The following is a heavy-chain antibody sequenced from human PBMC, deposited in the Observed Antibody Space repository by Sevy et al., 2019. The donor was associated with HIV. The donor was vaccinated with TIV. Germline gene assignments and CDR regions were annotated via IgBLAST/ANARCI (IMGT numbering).Heavy chain of an antibody. D-gene: IGHD3-16*01. Sequence: GGSLRLSCVASGFTFRDYGMYWVRQAPGKGLEWVASIYYDGSNKNYGDSVKGRFTVSRDNPGNTLYLQMNSLRVGDSGVYYCAKESGVGYNRKLCFYYYHMAVWGKGTTVTVSS. J-gene: IGHJ6*03. V-gene: IGHV3-33*03. CDR1: GFTFRDYG. CDR2: IYYDGSNK. CDR3: AKESGVGYNRKLCFYYYHMAV.